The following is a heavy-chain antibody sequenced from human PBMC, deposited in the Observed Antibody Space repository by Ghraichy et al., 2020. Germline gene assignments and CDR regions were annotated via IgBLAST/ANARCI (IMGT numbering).Heavy chain of an antibody. D-gene: IGHD1-14*01. CDR2: LNIDGTTV. V-gene: IGHV3-74*01. J-gene: IGHJ4*02. Sequence: LSLTCAASGFTFSTHWMHWVRQTPGRGLEWVSHLNIDGTTVNYADSVKGRFTISRDNAKNTMYLQMISLTVEDTAVYYCVRSYKDGLRHFDYWGQGTLVTVSS. CDR3: VRSYKDGLRHFDY. CDR1: GFTFSTHW.